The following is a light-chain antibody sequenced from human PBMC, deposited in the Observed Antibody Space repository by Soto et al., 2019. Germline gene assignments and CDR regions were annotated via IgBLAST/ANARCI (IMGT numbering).Light chain of an antibody. J-gene: IGKJ4*01. V-gene: IGKV1-33*01. CDR2: DAS. CDR3: QQYDNPSLT. CDR1: QDISNY. Sequence: DIQMTQSASYLSASVGDRVTITCQASQDISNYLNWYQQKLGKAPKLLIYDASNLETGVPSRFSGSGSGTDFTFTISSLQPEDIATYYCQQYDNPSLTFGGGTKVEIK.